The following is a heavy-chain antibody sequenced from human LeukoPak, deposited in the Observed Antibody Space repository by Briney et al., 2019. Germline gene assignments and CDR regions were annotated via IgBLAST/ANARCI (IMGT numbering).Heavy chain of an antibody. D-gene: IGHD3-3*01. Sequence: PGGSLRLSCAASGFTFSSYWMSWVRQAPGKGLEWVANIKQDGSEKYYVDSVKGRFTISRDNAKNSLYLQMNSLRAEDTAVYYCARDVRLGYDFWSGHNRAGHWGQGTLVTVSS. J-gene: IGHJ4*02. CDR1: GFTFSSYW. CDR2: IKQDGSEK. V-gene: IGHV3-7*01. CDR3: ARDVRLGYDFWSGHNRAGH.